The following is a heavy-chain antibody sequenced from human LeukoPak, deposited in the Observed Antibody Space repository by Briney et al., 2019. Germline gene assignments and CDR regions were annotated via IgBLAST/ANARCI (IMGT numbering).Heavy chain of an antibody. D-gene: IGHD6-13*01. CDR3: ARIGYSSSSIDY. V-gene: IGHV3-7*01. CDR1: GFTFSWYW. Sequence: GGSLRLSCAASGFTFSWYWMSWVRQAPGNGLEWVANIKEDGSIKYYVDSVKGRLTISRDNAKSSLYLQVNSLRAEDTALYYCARIGYSSSSIDYWGQGTLVTVSS. J-gene: IGHJ4*02. CDR2: IKEDGSIK.